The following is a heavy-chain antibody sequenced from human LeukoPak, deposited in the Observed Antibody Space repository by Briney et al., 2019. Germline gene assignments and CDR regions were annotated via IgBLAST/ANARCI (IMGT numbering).Heavy chain of an antibody. Sequence: GGSLRLSCAASEFSVGSNYMTWVRQAPGKGLEWVSLIYSGGSTYYADSVKGRLTISRDNSKNTLYLQMNSLRAEDTAVYYCARDPGSFSSLFERGQGTLVTVSS. CDR1: EFSVGSNY. CDR3: ARDPGSFSSLFE. CDR2: IYSGGST. D-gene: IGHD6-6*01. V-gene: IGHV3-66*01. J-gene: IGHJ4*02.